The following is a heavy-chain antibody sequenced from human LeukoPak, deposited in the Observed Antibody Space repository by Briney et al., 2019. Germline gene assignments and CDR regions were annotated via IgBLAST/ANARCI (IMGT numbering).Heavy chain of an antibody. D-gene: IGHD1-26*01. CDR2: INHSGST. V-gene: IGHV4-34*01. Sequence: SETLSLTCAVYGGSFSGYYWSWIRQPPGKGLEWIGEINHSGSTNYNPSLKSRVAISVDTSKNQFSLKLSSVTAADTAVYYCARGRYSGSYYFWGQGTLVTVSS. J-gene: IGHJ4*02. CDR1: GGSFSGYY. CDR3: ARGRYSGSYYF.